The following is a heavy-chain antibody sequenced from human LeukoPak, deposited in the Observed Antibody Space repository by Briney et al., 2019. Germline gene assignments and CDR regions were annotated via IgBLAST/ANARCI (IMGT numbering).Heavy chain of an antibody. V-gene: IGHV3-48*04. J-gene: IGHJ4*02. CDR1: GFTISSYS. CDR2: ISNSGSTI. CDR3: ASKVD. Sequence: PGGSLRLSCVASGFTISSYSMNWVRQAPGKGLEWVSYISNSGSTIYYADSVKGRFTISRDNAKNSLYLQMNSLRAEDTAVYYCASKVDWGQGTLVTVSS.